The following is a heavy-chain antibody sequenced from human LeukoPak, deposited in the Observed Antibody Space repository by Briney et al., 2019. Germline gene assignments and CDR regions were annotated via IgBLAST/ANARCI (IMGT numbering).Heavy chain of an antibody. CDR1: GFTFSSYW. CDR3: AKARKGSSGPSLGYYFDY. V-gene: IGHV3-74*01. CDR2: INSDGSST. Sequence: PGGSLRLSCAASGFTFSSYWMHWVRQAPGKGLVWVSRINSDGSSTSYADSVKGRFTISRDNAKNTLYLQMNSLRAEDTAVYYCAKARKGSSGPSLGYYFDYWGQGTLVTVSS. D-gene: IGHD6-6*01. J-gene: IGHJ4*02.